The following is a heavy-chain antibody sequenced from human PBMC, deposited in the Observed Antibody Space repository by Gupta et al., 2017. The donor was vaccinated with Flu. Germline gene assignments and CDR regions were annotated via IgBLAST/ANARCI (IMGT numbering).Heavy chain of an antibody. CDR3: AKSGGRGHFDY. J-gene: IGHJ4*02. D-gene: IGHD2-15*01. CDR1: GFTLRSYD. CDR2: MSVSGGTT. V-gene: IGHV3-23*01. Sequence: EVQLLESGGGLVQPGGSLRLSCAASGFTLRSYDMSWVRQAPGKGLEWVSGMSVSGGTTYYADSVKGRFTISRDNSKNTLYLQMNSLRAEDTAAYYGAKSGGRGHFDYWGLGTLVTVSS.